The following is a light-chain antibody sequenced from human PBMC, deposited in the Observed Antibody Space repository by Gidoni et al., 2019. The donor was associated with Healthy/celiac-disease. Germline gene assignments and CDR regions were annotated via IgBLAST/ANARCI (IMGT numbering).Light chain of an antibody. CDR2: KAS. V-gene: IGKV1-5*03. CDR1: QRISSW. J-gene: IGKJ1*01. CDR3: QQYNSYSWT. Sequence: DIQMTQSPSTLSASVGDRVTITCRASQRISSWLAWYQQKPGKAPKLLIYKASSLESGVPSRFSGSGSGTDFTLTISSLQPDDFATYYCQQYNSYSWTFGQXTKVEIK.